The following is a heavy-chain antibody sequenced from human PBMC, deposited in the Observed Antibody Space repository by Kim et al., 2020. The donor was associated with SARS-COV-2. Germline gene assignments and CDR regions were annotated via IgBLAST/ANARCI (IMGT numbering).Heavy chain of an antibody. V-gene: IGHV3-23*01. CDR3: AKDHYRHSGGYLYYDCGLDV. Sequence: RLAISRDNSKNTLYLQMNSLRAEDTAVYYCAKDHYRHSGGYLYYDCGLDVWGQGTTVTVSS. J-gene: IGHJ6*02. D-gene: IGHD1-26*01.